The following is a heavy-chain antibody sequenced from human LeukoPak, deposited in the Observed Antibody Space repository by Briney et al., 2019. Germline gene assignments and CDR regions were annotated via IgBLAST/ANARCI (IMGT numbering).Heavy chain of an antibody. J-gene: IGHJ4*02. Sequence: PGGSLRLSCAASGFTFNSYVMSWVRQAPGKGLEWVSTISDSGGSAYYADSVKGRFTISRDNSKNTLYLQMSSLKTEDTAVYYCTTDLGIVELIYFDYWGQGTLVTVSS. D-gene: IGHD1-26*01. CDR3: TTDLGIVELIYFDY. CDR1: GFTFNSYV. V-gene: IGHV3-23*01. CDR2: ISDSGGSA.